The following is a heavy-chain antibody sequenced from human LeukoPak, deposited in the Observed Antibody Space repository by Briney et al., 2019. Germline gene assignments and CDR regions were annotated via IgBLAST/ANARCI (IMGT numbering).Heavy chain of an antibody. J-gene: IGHJ4*02. CDR3: ARALRGYYELDY. CDR1: GDSVSSKSAA. D-gene: IGHD3-22*01. Sequence: SQTLSLTCAISGDSVSSKSAAWNWIRQSPSRGLEWLGRTYYRSKWYHEYAVSVKSRITINPDTSKNQFSLKLSSVTAADTAVYYCARALRGYYELDYWGQGTLVTVSS. CDR2: TYYRSKWYH. V-gene: IGHV6-1*01.